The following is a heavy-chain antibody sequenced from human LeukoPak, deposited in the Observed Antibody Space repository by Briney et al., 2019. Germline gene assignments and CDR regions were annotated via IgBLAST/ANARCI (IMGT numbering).Heavy chain of an antibody. J-gene: IGHJ6*03. V-gene: IGHV1-18*01. CDR3: VREDMDV. Sequence: ASVKVSCKASGYTFTSYGISWVRQAPGQGLEWMGWISAYNGNTNYAQKLQGRVTMTRNTSISTAYMELSSLRSEDTAVYYCVREDMDVWGKGTTVTVSS. CDR1: GYTFTSYG. CDR2: ISAYNGNT.